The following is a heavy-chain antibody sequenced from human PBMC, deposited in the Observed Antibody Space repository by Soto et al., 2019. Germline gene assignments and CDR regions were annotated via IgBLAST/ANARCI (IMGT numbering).Heavy chain of an antibody. CDR1: GGSISSSSYY. CDR2: IYYSGST. Sequence: SETLSLTCTVSGGSISSSSYYWGWIRQPPGKGLEWIGSIYYSGSTYYNPSLKSRVTISVDTSKNQFSLKLSSVTAADTAVYYCVVEQYDISTGYYFTGYWGQGTLVTLSS. V-gene: IGHV4-39*01. CDR3: VVEQYDISTGYYFTGY. D-gene: IGHD3-9*01. J-gene: IGHJ4*02.